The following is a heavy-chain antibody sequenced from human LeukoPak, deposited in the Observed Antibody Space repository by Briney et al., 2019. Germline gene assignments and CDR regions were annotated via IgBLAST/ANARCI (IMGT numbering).Heavy chain of an antibody. J-gene: IGHJ5*02. V-gene: IGHV4-39*07. CDR3: ARSKAHLSTSWYGTWFDP. CDR1: GGSISSSSYY. D-gene: IGHD2-2*01. Sequence: SQTLSLTCTVSGGSISSSSYYWGWIRQPPGKGLEWIGSIYYSGSTYYNPSLKSRVTISVDTSKNQFSLKLSSVTAADTAVYYCARSKAHLSTSWYGTWFDPWGQGTLVTVSS. CDR2: IYYSGST.